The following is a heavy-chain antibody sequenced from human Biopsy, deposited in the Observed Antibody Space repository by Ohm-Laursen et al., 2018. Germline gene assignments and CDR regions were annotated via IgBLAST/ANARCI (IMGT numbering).Heavy chain of an antibody. Sequence: GTLSLTCTVSGGSFTGHYWTWIRQPPGKGLEWIGHISHTGYTSYKSSLKSRVTISLDTSRKHFSLRLTSLAAADTAVYYRARGSNEYGGLYFPHWGQGMLVTVSS. D-gene: IGHD4-23*01. CDR2: ISHTGYT. V-gene: IGHV4-59*11. CDR1: GGSFTGHY. J-gene: IGHJ1*01. CDR3: ARGSNEYGGLYFPH.